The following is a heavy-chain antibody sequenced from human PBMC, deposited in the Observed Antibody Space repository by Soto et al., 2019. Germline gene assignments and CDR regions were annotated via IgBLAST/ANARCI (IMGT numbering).Heavy chain of an antibody. J-gene: IGHJ5*02. Sequence: SDTLSLTCSASGASINTYYWSWIRQPPGKGLEWIGSISYSGSTKYNPSLESRVMISLDTSKNQFSLRLTSVTAADTALYYCARDWDSSGLFDPWGQGALVTVSA. CDR2: ISYSGST. CDR1: GASINTYY. CDR3: ARDWDSSGLFDP. D-gene: IGHD3-10*01. V-gene: IGHV4-59*01.